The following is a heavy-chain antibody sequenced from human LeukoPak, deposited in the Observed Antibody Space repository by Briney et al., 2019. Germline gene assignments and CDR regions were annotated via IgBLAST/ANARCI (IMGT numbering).Heavy chain of an antibody. CDR3: ARLNSGWNYYFDY. CDR1: GGSISTNY. CDR2: IFYSGRN. D-gene: IGHD6-19*01. V-gene: IGHV4-59*08. Sequence: SETLSLTCTVSGGSISTNYWSWIRQPPGKGLEWIGNIFYSGRNNYNPSLRSRVTMSVDTSKNQFSLKLSSVTAADTATYYCARLNSGWNYYFDYWGQGTLVTVSS. J-gene: IGHJ4*02.